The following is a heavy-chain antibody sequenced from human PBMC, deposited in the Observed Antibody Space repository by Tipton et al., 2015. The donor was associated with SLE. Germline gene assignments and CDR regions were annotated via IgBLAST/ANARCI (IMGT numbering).Heavy chain of an antibody. CDR1: GFTYSHYD. D-gene: IGHD3-3*01. V-gene: IGHV3-30*03. Sequence: SLRLSCLGSGFTYSHYDMHWVRQAPGKGLEWVALISNDGGHIYYADSVRGRFTISRDNSRNTLYLQLNSARAEDTAVYYCARDGKVTLFGMVIGNSGAFDNWGQGTLVTVSS. CDR3: ARDGKVTLFGMVIGNSGAFDN. J-gene: IGHJ4*02. CDR2: ISNDGGHI.